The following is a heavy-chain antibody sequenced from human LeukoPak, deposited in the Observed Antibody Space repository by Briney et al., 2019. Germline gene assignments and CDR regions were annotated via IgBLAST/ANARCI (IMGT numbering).Heavy chain of an antibody. CDR2: INPSGGST. J-gene: IGHJ4*02. CDR1: GYTFSIYG. Sequence: ASVKVSCKASGYTFSIYGITWVRQAPGQGLEWMGIINPSGGSTSYAQKFQGRVTMTRDTSTSSVYMELSSLRSEDTAVYYCARGHYDSSGYYPDYWGQGTLVTVSS. V-gene: IGHV1-46*01. D-gene: IGHD3-22*01. CDR3: ARGHYDSSGYYPDY.